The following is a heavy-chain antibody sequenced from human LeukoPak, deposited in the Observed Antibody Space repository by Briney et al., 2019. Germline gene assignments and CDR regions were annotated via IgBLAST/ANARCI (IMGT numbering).Heavy chain of an antibody. D-gene: IGHD5-18*01. V-gene: IGHV3-21*01. Sequence: PGGSLRLSCAASGFTFSSYTINWVRQAPGKGLEWVSSISGSSYYIYYADSVRGRFTISRDNAKNSVYLQMNSLRVEDTAEYYCARGGYTSGYASFDYWGQGTLVTVSS. CDR1: GFTFSSYT. CDR3: ARGGYTSGYASFDY. J-gene: IGHJ4*02. CDR2: ISGSSYYI.